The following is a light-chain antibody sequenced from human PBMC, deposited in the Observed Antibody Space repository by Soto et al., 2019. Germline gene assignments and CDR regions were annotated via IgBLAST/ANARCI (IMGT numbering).Light chain of an antibody. CDR1: QDINSY. CDR2: AGT. V-gene: IGKV1-9*01. J-gene: IGKJ1*01. Sequence: IQLTQSPSSLSASVGDRVTITCRASQDINSYLAWYQQKPGKAPNLVIYAGTSLQSGVPSRFSGSGSGTEFTLTISSLQPEDFATYYCQHYNSYSEAFGQGTKVELK. CDR3: QHYNSYSEA.